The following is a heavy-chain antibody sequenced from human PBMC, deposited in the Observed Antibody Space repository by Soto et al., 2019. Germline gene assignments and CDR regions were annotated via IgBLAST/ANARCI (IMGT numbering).Heavy chain of an antibody. D-gene: IGHD3-22*01. CDR2: IYPGDSDT. CDR1: GYSFTSYW. V-gene: IGHV5-51*01. CDR3: ARCYYDSSVPFDY. Sequence: EVQLVQSGAEVKKPGESLKISCTGSGYSFTSYWIGWVRQMPGKGLEWMGIIYPGDSDTRYSPSFQGQVNISADKSISTASLQWSSLKASDTAMYYCARCYYDSSVPFDYWGQGTLVTVSS. J-gene: IGHJ4*02.